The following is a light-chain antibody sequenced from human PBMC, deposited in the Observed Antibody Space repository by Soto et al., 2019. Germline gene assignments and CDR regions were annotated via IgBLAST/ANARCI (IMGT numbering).Light chain of an antibody. CDR1: QSVSNTY. CDR3: EQYSASPPRYT. Sequence: EIVLTQSAGPLSLSPGERATLSCRASQSVSNTYFAWDQHKPGRAPRLLIYGASSRATDNHDRCSGSGSGTDFTLTISTLGPEDFAVYYCEQYSASPPRYTFGQGTNLEMK. J-gene: IGKJ2*01. CDR2: GAS. V-gene: IGKV3-20*01.